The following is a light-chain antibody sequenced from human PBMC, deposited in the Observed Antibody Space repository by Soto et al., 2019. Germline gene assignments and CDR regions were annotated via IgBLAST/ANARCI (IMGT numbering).Light chain of an antibody. CDR1: QSLLHDNGYNY. V-gene: IGKV2-28*01. CDR3: MQALQAPWT. J-gene: IGKJ1*01. Sequence: EIVMTQSPLSLPVTPGEPASISCRSSQSLLHDNGYNYLDWYLQKPGQSPQILIYLGSNRACGVPDRFSGSASGTDFTLKISRVEAEDAGIYYCMQALQAPWTFGQGTKVEIK. CDR2: LGS.